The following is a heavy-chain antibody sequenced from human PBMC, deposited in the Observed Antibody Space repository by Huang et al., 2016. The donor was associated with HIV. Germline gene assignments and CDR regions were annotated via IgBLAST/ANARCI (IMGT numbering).Heavy chain of an antibody. J-gene: IGHJ4*02. CDR1: GGSFSNYF. CDR2: INPSGRT. D-gene: IGHD3-9*01. Sequence: QVHLQQWGAGLLKPSEALSLTCAVYGGSFSNYFWSWLRQPPGKGLEWIGEINPSGRTSYSPSLKSRVTISVDTSKNQFSLKLSSVTAADTAVYYCARVEINTLTGYFSSFDNWGQGTLVTVSS. V-gene: IGHV4-34*01. CDR3: ARVEINTLTGYFSSFDN.